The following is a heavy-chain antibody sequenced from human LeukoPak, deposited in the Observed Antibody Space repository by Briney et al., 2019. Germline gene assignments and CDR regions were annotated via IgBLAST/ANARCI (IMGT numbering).Heavy chain of an antibody. V-gene: IGHV4-34*01. J-gene: IGHJ4*02. Sequence: SETLSLTCVVYGGSFSGYFWSWTRQPPGKGLEWIGEITPSGSTNYNPSLKSRFSISIDTSKKKLSLRLTSVTAADSAVYYCASSFYYDSRDYWGQGTLVTVSS. CDR2: ITPSGST. D-gene: IGHD3-22*01. CDR3: ASSFYYDSRDY. CDR1: GGSFSGYF.